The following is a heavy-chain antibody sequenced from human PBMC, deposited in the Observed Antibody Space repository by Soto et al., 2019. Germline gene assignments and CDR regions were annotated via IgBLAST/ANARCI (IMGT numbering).Heavy chain of an antibody. V-gene: IGHV1-18*01. Sequence: QVQLMQSGTEVAKPGASVKVSCKTSGKTVGTYGLSWVRQAPGQGLEWMGWIVGDSGATIYAQKFQGRVTMYTDTSTNTAYIELLSLTSDDSALYYCARGAGYGSGSRRFDTWGQGTLVSVSS. CDR1: GKTVGTYG. J-gene: IGHJ4*02. D-gene: IGHD3-10*01. CDR3: ARGAGYGSGSRRFDT. CDR2: IVGDSGAT.